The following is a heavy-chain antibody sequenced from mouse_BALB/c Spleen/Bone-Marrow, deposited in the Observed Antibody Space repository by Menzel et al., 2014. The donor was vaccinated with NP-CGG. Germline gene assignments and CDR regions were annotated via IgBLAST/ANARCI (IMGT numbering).Heavy chain of an antibody. CDR3: ARGGSANWEGFAY. Sequence: VKLMESGPELVNPGASVRISCKASGYAFTSYYIHWVKQRPGQGLEWIGWIYPGNVDTKYNEKFKGKATLTADKSSSTAYMQLSSLTSEDSAVYFCARGGSANWEGFAYWGQGTLVTVSA. V-gene: IGHV1S56*01. CDR1: GYAFTSYY. D-gene: IGHD4-1*01. J-gene: IGHJ3*01. CDR2: IYPGNVDT.